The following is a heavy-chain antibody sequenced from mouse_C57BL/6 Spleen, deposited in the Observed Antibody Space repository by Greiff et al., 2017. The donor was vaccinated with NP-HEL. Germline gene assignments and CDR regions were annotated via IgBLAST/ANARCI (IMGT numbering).Heavy chain of an antibody. Sequence: QVQLQQPGAELVKPGASVKLSCKASGYTFTSSWMHWVKQRPGQGLEWIGMIHPNSGSTNYNEKFKSKATLTVDKSSSTAYMQLSSLTSEDSAVYYCARRDYDYGRGAMDYWGQGTAVTVSS. V-gene: IGHV1-64*01. J-gene: IGHJ4*01. CDR2: IHPNSGST. CDR1: GYTFTSSW. D-gene: IGHD2-4*01. CDR3: ARRDYDYGRGAMDY.